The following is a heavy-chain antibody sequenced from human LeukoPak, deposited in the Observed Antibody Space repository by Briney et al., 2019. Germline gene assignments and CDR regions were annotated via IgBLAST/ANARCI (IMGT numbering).Heavy chain of an antibody. Sequence: ASVKVSCKASGGTFSSYAISWVRQAPGQGLEWMGGIIPIFGTANYAQNFQGRVTITADESTSTAYMELSSLRSEDTAVYYCASPEDYYYARPANYYYYYGMDVWGQGTTVTVSS. CDR1: GGTFSSYA. J-gene: IGHJ6*02. V-gene: IGHV1-69*13. D-gene: IGHD3-10*01. CDR2: IIPIFGTA. CDR3: ASPEDYYYARPANYYYYYGMDV.